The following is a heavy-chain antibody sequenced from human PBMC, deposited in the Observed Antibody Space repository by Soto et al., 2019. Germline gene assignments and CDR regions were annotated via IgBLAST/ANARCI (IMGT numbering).Heavy chain of an antibody. Sequence: PGGSLRLSCAASGFTFSSYSMNRVRQAPGKGLEWVSSISSSSYIYYADSVKGRFTISRDNSKNSLYLQMNSLRAEDTAVYYCARDSPPYAFGEFLPRNVYWGHGALVTV. D-gene: IGHD3-10*01. CDR3: ARDSPPYAFGEFLPRNVY. CDR2: ISSSSYI. J-gene: IGHJ4*01. V-gene: IGHV3-21*01. CDR1: GFTFSSYS.